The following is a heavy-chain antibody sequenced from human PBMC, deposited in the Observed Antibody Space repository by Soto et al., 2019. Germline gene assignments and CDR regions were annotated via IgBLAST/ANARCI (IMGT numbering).Heavy chain of an antibody. Sequence: GASVKVSCKASGYSFSDYYMHWVRQAPGQGLQWMGWINPKSGDTKCAQSFQGGVTMTRDTSINTAYMELNRLTSDDTAVYYCTRGRTTGPVAVSETILGGYWGQGTLVTVSS. V-gene: IGHV1-2*02. CDR2: INPKSGDT. CDR1: GYSFSDYY. D-gene: IGHD6-19*01. J-gene: IGHJ4*02. CDR3: TRGRTTGPVAVSETILGGY.